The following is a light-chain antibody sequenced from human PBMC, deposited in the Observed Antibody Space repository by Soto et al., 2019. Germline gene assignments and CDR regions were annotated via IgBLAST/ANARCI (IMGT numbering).Light chain of an antibody. CDR1: QSVSNNY. CDR2: GSS. J-gene: IGKJ2*01. CDR3: QQYGSSPPYT. V-gene: IGKV3-20*01. Sequence: EVVLTQSPGTLSLSPGDRATLSCRASQSVSNNYLAWYQQKPGQAPRLLIFGSSDRATGIPDRFSGSGSGTDFTLTIIRLEPEDFAMYYCQQYGSSPPYTFGLATQREIK.